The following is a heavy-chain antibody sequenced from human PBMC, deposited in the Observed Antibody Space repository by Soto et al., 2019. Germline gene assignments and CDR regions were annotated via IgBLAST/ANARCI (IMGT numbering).Heavy chain of an antibody. V-gene: IGHV4-30-4*01. CDR2: IFYTGST. Sequence: QVQLQESGPGLVKPSQTLSLTCTVSGDSITSGDHSWSWVRQAAGKGLEWIGYIFYTGSTHSSPYLKLSGSISVYASNNRFSLNLNSVTAADAAVYFCARGSGSLVRGILAPWGQGTLVTVSS. CDR1: GDSITSGDHS. J-gene: IGHJ5*02. CDR3: ARGSGSLVRGILAP. D-gene: IGHD3-10*01.